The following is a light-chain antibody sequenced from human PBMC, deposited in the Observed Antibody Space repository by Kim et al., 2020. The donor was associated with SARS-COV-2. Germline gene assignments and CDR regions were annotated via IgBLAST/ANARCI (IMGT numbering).Light chain of an antibody. Sequence: EIVMTQSPATLSVSPGETATLPSRPSLRVGTKLAWYQQKPGQATRLLIYDAFTRATGISARFSGSGSGREFTLTISSLQSEDFAVYHCRQYNNWISLSFGGGTKVDIK. CDR2: DAF. CDR1: LRVGTK. CDR3: RQYNNWISLS. J-gene: IGKJ4*02. V-gene: IGKV3-15*01.